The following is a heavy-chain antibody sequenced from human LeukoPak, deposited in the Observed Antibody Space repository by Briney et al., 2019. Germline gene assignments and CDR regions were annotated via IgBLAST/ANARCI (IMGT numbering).Heavy chain of an antibody. CDR2: FHYSGSN. CDR1: GGSISSTYYY. V-gene: IGHV4-39*01. Sequence: SETLSLTCTVSGGSISSTYYYWGWIRQPPGKGLEWIGNFHYSGSNSYNPSLKSRVTISVDTSKNQFSLRLSSVTAADRAVYYCARDFGDHRIDYWGQGTLVTVSS. D-gene: IGHD4-17*01. CDR3: ARDFGDHRIDY. J-gene: IGHJ4*02.